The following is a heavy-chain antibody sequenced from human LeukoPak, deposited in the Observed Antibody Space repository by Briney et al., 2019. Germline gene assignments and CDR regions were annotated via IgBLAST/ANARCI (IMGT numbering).Heavy chain of an antibody. J-gene: IGHJ4*02. V-gene: IGHV3-15*01. CDR3: AKDEIGAVAVLLDY. D-gene: IGHD6-19*01. CDR1: GFTFSNAW. CDR2: IKSEIGGGTT. Sequence: PGGSLRLSCGASGFTFSNAWMNWVRQAPGKGLEWVARIKSEIGGGTTDYAAPVKGRFTISRDDSKSTLYLQMNSLRAEDTAVYYCAKDEIGAVAVLLDYWGQGILATVSS.